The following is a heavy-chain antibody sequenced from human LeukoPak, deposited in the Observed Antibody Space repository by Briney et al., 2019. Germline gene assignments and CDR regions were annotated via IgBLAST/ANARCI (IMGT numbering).Heavy chain of an antibody. CDR3: AGERHDYGDYVSSDY. Sequence: PSETLSLTCAVYGGSFSGYYWSWIRQPPGKGLEWIGEINHSGSTNYNPSLKSQVTISVDTSKNQFSLKLSSVTAADTAVYYCAGERHDYGDYVSSDYWGQGTLVTVSS. D-gene: IGHD4-17*01. V-gene: IGHV4-34*01. J-gene: IGHJ4*02. CDR1: GGSFSGYY. CDR2: INHSGST.